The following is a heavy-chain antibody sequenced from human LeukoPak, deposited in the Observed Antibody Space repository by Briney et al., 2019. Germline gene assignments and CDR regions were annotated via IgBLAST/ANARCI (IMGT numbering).Heavy chain of an antibody. V-gene: IGHV3-53*01. CDR3: ARGPGGGYCGSSSCSDS. Sequence: GGSLRLSCAASGLTVSRTYMSWVRQPPGKGLEWVSIISGGGTTFYADSVKGRFTISRDNSKNTVFLQMNCLSAEDTAVYCCARGPGGGYCGSSSCSDSWGQGTLVTVSS. D-gene: IGHD2-2*01. CDR2: ISGGGTT. J-gene: IGHJ4*02. CDR1: GLTVSRTY.